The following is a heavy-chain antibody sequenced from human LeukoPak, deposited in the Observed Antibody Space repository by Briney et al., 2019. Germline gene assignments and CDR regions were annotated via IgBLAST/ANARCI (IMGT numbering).Heavy chain of an antibody. CDR3: ARSHDHLWGNYPDY. J-gene: IGHJ4*02. CDR1: GGSIDSTNW. D-gene: IGHD3-16*02. V-gene: IGHV4/OR15-8*01. CDR2: IHHDGRI. Sequence: SETLSLTCDVSGGSIDSTNWWNWVRQPPGKGLEWIGEIHHDGRINYNPSLKSRVTLSVDKSKNQFSLRLNSVTAADTAMYYCARSHDHLWGNYPDYWGQGTLVTVSS.